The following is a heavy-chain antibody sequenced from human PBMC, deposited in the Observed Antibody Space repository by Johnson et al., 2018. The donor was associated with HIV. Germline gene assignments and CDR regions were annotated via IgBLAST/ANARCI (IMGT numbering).Heavy chain of an antibody. D-gene: IGHD5-18*01. CDR2: IYSGGST. CDR1: GFTVSSNY. Sequence: VQLVEYGGGLVQPGGSLRLSCAASGFTVSSNYMNWVRQAPGKGLEWVSVIYSGGSTYYSDSVKGRFTISRDNSKNTQYLQMNSLRAEDTAVYYCERYGSGYGYTYGQGAFDIWGQGTMVTVSS. V-gene: IGHV3-53*01. J-gene: IGHJ3*02. CDR3: ERYGSGYGYTYGQGAFDI.